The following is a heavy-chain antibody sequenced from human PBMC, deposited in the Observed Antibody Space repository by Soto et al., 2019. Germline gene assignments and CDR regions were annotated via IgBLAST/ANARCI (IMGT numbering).Heavy chain of an antibody. D-gene: IGHD2-2*01. V-gene: IGHV3-9*01. CDR3: AKGGQLLVEGGGY. J-gene: IGHJ4*02. CDR2: ISWNSGSI. Sequence: EVQLVESGGGLVQPGRSLRLSCAASGFTFDDYAMHWVRQAPGKGLEWVSGISWNSGSIGYADSVKGRFTISRDNAKNSLYVQMNSLRAEDTALYYCAKGGQLLVEGGGYWGQGTLVTVSS. CDR1: GFTFDDYA.